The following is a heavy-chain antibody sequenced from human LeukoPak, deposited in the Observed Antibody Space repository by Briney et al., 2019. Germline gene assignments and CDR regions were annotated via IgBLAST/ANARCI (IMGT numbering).Heavy chain of an antibody. Sequence: SETLSLTCTVPGGSISSGSYYWSWIRQPAGKGLEWIGRIYTSGSTNYNPSLKSRVTISVDTSKNQFSLKLSSVTAADTAVYYCARAQLYYDILTGYKFRNDAFDIWGQGTMVTVSS. J-gene: IGHJ3*02. CDR3: ARAQLYYDILTGYKFRNDAFDI. CDR2: IYTSGST. D-gene: IGHD3-9*01. CDR1: GGSISSGSYY. V-gene: IGHV4-61*02.